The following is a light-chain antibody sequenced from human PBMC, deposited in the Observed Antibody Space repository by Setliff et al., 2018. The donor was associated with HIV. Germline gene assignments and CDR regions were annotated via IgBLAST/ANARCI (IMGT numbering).Light chain of an antibody. Sequence: QSALTQPASVSGSPGQSITISCTGTSSAVGGYNYVSWYQQHPGKAPKLMISDVTNRPSGVSNRFSGSKSGNTASLTISGLQAEDEADYYCCSYTNRTPLYVFGTGTKSPS. J-gene: IGLJ1*01. CDR3: CSYTNRTPLYV. CDR2: DVT. V-gene: IGLV2-14*03. CDR1: SSAVGGYNY.